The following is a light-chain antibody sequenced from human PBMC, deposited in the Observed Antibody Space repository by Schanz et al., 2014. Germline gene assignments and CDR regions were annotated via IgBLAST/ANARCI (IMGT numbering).Light chain of an antibody. Sequence: QSVLTQPPSVSAAPGQKVTISCSGSSSNIGNNYVSWYQQLPGTAPKLLIYDNNNRPSGIPHRFSGSKSGTSATLAISGLQSEDEADYYCAAWDDSLDAYVFGSGTKLTVL. CDR1: SSNIGNNY. V-gene: IGLV1-51*01. J-gene: IGLJ1*01. CDR2: DNN. CDR3: AAWDDSLDAYV.